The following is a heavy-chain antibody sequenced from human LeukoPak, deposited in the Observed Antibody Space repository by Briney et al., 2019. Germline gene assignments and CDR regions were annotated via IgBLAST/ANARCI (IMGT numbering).Heavy chain of an antibody. D-gene: IGHD6-6*01. Sequence: SETLSLTCAVYGGTFSSYYWSWIRQPPGKGLEWIGEINHSGSTNYNPSLKSRVSISVDTSKYQFSLKLSSVAAADTAVYYCARAGYSSSSYIDYWGQGTLVTVSS. V-gene: IGHV4-34*01. CDR3: ARAGYSSSSYIDY. CDR2: INHSGST. J-gene: IGHJ4*02. CDR1: GGTFSSYY.